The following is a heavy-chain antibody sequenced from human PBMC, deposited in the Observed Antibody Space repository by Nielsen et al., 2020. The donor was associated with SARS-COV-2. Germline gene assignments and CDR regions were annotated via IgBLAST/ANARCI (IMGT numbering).Heavy chain of an antibody. CDR1: GVTVSSND. CDR2: IYSGGST. J-gene: IGHJ5*02. CDR3: ARDGHSSGYFQPWFDP. D-gene: IGHD3-22*01. Sequence: GGSLRLSCAASGVTVSSNDMSWVRQATGKGLEWVSVIYSGGSTYYADSVKGRFTISRDNSKNTLYLQMNSLRAEDTAVYYCARDGHSSGYFQPWFDPWGQGTLVTVSS. V-gene: IGHV3-66*01.